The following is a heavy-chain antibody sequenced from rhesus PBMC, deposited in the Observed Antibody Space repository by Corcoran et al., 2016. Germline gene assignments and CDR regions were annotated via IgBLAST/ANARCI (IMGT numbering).Heavy chain of an antibody. Sequence: EVQLVESGGGLAKPGGCLRLSCAASGSTFIDLTMHWGRPAPGKGLDWVSAIRSGGSTDYADSVKGRFTISRDNSKNTLSLQMISLRPEDTAVYYCAREFWGDVHWGQGVLVTVSS. V-gene: IGHV3-103*01. D-gene: IGHD3-34*01. CDR3: AREFWGDVH. CDR1: GSTFIDLT. J-gene: IGHJ4*01. CDR2: IRSGGST.